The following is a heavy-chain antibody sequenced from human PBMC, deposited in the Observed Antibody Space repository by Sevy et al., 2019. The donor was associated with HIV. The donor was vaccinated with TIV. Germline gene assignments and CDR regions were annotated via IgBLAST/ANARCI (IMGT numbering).Heavy chain of an antibody. CDR1: GFTFSSYS. Sequence: GGSLRLSCAASGFTFSSYSMNWVRQAPGKGLEWVSYISSSSSTIYYADSVKGRFTISTDNAKKSLYLQMNGLRAEATAVYYCARDAYCSSTSCYYDSWGQGTLVTVSS. D-gene: IGHD2-2*01. CDR2: ISSSSSTI. J-gene: IGHJ4*02. CDR3: ARDAYCSSTSCYYDS. V-gene: IGHV3-48*01.